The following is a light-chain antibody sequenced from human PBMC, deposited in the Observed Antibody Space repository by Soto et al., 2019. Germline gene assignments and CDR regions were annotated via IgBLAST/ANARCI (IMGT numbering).Light chain of an antibody. CDR2: GAS. CDR1: HSISTY. CDR3: QQFNNWPHT. J-gene: IGKJ2*01. Sequence: DIQMTQSPSSLSASIGDRVTIACRASHSISTYLNWYQQKPGKAPKLLISGASSLHSGVPSRFSGSGSGTAFTLTINTLQPEDFAVYCCQQFNNWPHTFGQGTKVNIK. V-gene: IGKV1-39*01.